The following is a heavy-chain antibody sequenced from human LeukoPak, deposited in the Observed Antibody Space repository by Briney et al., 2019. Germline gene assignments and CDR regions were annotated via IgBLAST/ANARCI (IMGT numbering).Heavy chain of an antibody. CDR1: GGSFSSRDDY. D-gene: IGHD1-26*01. V-gene: IGHV4-39*07. CDR2: IYYGGST. J-gene: IGHJ4*02. CDR3: AGGVGATTYF. Sequence: SETLSLTCTVSGGSFSSRDDYWGWIRQPPGKGLQWIGVIYYGGSTYYHPSLKSRVTISMDTSKSQVSLRLTSLTAADTAVYYCAGGVGATTYFWGQGTLVTVSS.